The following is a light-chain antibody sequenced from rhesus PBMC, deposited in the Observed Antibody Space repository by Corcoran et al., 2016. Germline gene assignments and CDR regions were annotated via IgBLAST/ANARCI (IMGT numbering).Light chain of an antibody. CDR2: AAS. Sequence: DIQMTQSPSSLSASVGDRVTITCRASQGISNYLAWYQQNPGETPKLLIYAASGFQSGIPSRFSGSGSGTDVTLTVSSLQSEDFVTYYFQHYYRAPRTFGQGTKVEIK. V-gene: IGKV1-25*02. CDR1: QGISNY. CDR3: QHYYRAPRT. J-gene: IGKJ1*01.